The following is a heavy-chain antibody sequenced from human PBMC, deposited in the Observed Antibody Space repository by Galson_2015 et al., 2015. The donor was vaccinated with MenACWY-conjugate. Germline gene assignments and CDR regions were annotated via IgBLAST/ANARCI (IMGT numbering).Heavy chain of an antibody. V-gene: IGHV3-30*01. D-gene: IGHD3-22*01. CDR1: GFNFNMYS. J-gene: IGHJ4*02. CDR2: ISYDGKDK. CDR3: ARVGQERRTLLPNFDS. Sequence: SLRLSCAASGFNFNMYSLHWIRQAPGKGLEWVAVISYDGKDKFYGDSVKGRFIILRDNSKNTVYLQMNSLRGEDTGVYFCARVGQERRTLLPNFDSWDQGTLVTVSS.